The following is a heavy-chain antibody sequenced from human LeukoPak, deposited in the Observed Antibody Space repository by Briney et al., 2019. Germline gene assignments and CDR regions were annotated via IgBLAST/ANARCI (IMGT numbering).Heavy chain of an antibody. J-gene: IGHJ5*02. CDR3: ARGSLGVYGDYEQSPWFDP. D-gene: IGHD4-17*01. CDR1: GGSISSGGYY. CDR2: IYYNGST. V-gene: IGHV4-31*03. Sequence: SQTLSLTCTVSGGSISSGGYYWSWIRQHPGKGLEWIGYIYYNGSTYYNPSLKSRVTISVDTSKNQFSLKLSSVTAADTAVYYCARGSLGVYGDYEQSPWFDPWGQGTLVTVSS.